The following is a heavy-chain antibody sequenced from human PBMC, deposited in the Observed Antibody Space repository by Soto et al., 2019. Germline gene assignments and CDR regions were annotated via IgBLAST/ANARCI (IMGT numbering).Heavy chain of an antibody. Sequence: QIQLVQSGPEVKKPGTSVKVSFKASGFTFTSSAMQWVRQARGQRLEWIGWIVVGSGNTNYAQKFQERVSITRDMSTRTAYMELSSLRSEDTAVYYCAAGVTYDGNFDIWGQGTMVTVS. CDR3: AAGVTYDGNFDI. CDR2: IVVGSGNT. D-gene: IGHD5-12*01. V-gene: IGHV1-58*02. CDR1: GFTFTSSA. J-gene: IGHJ3*02.